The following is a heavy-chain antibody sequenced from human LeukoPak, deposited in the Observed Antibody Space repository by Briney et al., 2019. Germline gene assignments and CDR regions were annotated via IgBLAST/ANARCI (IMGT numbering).Heavy chain of an antibody. Sequence: ASVKVSCKASGGTFSSYAVSWVRQAPGQGLEWMGRIIPILGIANYAQKFQGRVTITADKSTSTAYMELSSLRSEDTAVYYCAGAGTTGTTKGTFDIWGQGTMVTVSS. D-gene: IGHD1-1*01. V-gene: IGHV1-69*04. CDR2: IIPILGIA. CDR3: AGAGTTGTTKGTFDI. CDR1: GGTFSSYA. J-gene: IGHJ3*02.